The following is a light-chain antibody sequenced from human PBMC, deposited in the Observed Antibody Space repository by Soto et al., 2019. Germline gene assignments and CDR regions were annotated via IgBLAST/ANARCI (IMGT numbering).Light chain of an antibody. CDR1: QSISSY. CDR2: AAS. J-gene: IGKJ2*01. V-gene: IGKV1-39*01. CDR3: QQSYSNLMYT. Sequence: DIQMTQSPSSLSASVGDRVTITCRASQSISSYLNWYQQKPGKAPKLLIYAASNLQSGVPSRFSGSGSGTDFTLTISSLQPEDFATYDCQQSYSNLMYTFGQGTKLEIK.